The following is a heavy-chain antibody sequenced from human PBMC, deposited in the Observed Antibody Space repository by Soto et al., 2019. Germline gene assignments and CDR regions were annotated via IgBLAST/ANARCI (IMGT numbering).Heavy chain of an antibody. V-gene: IGHV1-3*01. Sequence: ASVKVSCKASGYSFTKYSIHWVRQAPGQSLEWMGWTNAGNGSTKYSQKFQGRVTITRDTSASTAYMELSSLRSEDTSVYYCGRDSKWDDTSVGMDVWGQGTKVTAP. CDR1: GYSFTKYS. D-gene: IGHD3-22*01. CDR2: TNAGNGST. CDR3: GRDSKWDDTSVGMDV. J-gene: IGHJ6*02.